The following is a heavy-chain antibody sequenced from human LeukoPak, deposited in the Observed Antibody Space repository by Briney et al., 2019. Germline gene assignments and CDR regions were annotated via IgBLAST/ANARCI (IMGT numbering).Heavy chain of an antibody. Sequence: PSETLSLTCAVYGGSFSGYYWSWIRQHPGKGLEWIGYIYYSGSTYYNPSLESRVTISVDTSKNQFSLKLSSVTAADTAVYYCAREGGYYGGFDPWGQGTLVTVSS. J-gene: IGHJ5*02. CDR2: IYYSGST. CDR1: GGSFSGYY. V-gene: IGHV4-31*11. D-gene: IGHD1-26*01. CDR3: AREGGYYGGFDP.